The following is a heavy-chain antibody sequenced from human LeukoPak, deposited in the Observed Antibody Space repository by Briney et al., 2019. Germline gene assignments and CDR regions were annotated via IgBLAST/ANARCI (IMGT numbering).Heavy chain of an antibody. V-gene: IGHV3-33*01. D-gene: IGHD6-13*01. CDR2: IWYDGSKK. J-gene: IGHJ4*02. CDR3: ARDVSYNSLDY. CDR1: GFTFSSHG. Sequence: GGSLKLSCATSGFTFSSHGFYWVRQAPGKGLEWVAVIWYDGSKKYYADSVKGRSTISRDNSKNTLYLEMNSLRAEDTAVYYCARDVSYNSLDYWGQGTLVTVSS.